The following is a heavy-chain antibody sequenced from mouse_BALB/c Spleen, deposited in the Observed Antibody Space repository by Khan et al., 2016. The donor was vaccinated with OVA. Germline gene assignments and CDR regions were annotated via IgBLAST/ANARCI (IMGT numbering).Heavy chain of an antibody. J-gene: IGHJ4*01. CDR2: INTNTGEP. Sequence: QIQLVQSGPELTKPGETVKISCKASEYIFTNYGMNWVKQAPGKGLKWMGWINTNTGEPTYAEEFKGRFAFSLETSASTAYLQINNLKNEDTATYVCARRFRTAYPLYYYAMDYWGQGTSVTVSS. V-gene: IGHV9-3*02. CDR1: EYIFTNYG. D-gene: IGHD1-2*01. CDR3: ARRFRTAYPLYYYAMDY.